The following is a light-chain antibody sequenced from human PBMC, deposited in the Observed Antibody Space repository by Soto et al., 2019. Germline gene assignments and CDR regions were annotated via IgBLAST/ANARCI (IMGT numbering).Light chain of an antibody. J-gene: IGKJ1*01. CDR1: QTIDDW. CDR3: QQYSSYSPWT. CDR2: KAS. Sequence: DIQMTQSPSTLSASVGDRVTITCRASQTIDDWLAWYQVKPGKVPKLLIYKASRLEGGIPSRFSGSESGTEFTLTITSLQPDDFATYYCQQYSSYSPWTFGQGTKVEIK. V-gene: IGKV1-5*03.